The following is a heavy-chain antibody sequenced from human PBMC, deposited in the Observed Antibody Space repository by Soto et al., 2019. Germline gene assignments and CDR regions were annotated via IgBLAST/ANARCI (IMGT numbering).Heavy chain of an antibody. CDR3: ARMNDIVVVPAATRYYYCYMDV. CDR1: GFSLSTSGMC. Sequence: SGPTLVNPTQTLTLTCTFSGFSLSTSGMCVSWIRQPPGKALEWLARIDWDDDKYYSTSLKTRLTISKDTSKNQLVLTMTNMDTVDTATYYCARMNDIVVVPAATRYYYCYMDVWGKWTTVTVSS. CDR2: IDWDDDK. J-gene: IGHJ6*03. D-gene: IGHD2-2*01. V-gene: IGHV2-70*11.